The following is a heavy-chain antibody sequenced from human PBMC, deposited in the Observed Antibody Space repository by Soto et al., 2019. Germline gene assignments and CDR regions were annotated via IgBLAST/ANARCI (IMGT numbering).Heavy chain of an antibody. CDR1: GYTFSDFD. V-gene: IGHV1-8*01. Sequence: ASVKVSCKASGYTFSDFDINSLRQASGQGPEWMGWMNAKSGDTFFPQRFQGKFNMTWDTSLRSAYMEIYSFASKDRAIYYCARGNPFNYAGFDVWGQGTTV. D-gene: IGHD3-16*01. CDR2: MNAKSGDT. J-gene: IGHJ6*02. CDR3: ARGNPFNYAGFDV.